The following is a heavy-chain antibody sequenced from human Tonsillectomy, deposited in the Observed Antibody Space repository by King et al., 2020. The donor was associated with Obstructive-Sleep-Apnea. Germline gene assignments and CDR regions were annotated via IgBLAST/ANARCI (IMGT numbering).Heavy chain of an antibody. CDR2: ISYDGSNK. CDR1: GFTFSSYA. CDR3: ARGGVRGVIITQIFDY. J-gene: IGHJ4*02. V-gene: IGHV3-30*04. Sequence: VQLVESGGGVVQPGRSLRLSCAASGFTFSSYAMHWVRQAPGKGLEWVAVISYDGSNKYYADSVKGRFTISRDNSKNTLYLQMNSLRAEDTAVYYCARGGVRGVIITQIFDYWGQGTLVTVSS. D-gene: IGHD3-10*01.